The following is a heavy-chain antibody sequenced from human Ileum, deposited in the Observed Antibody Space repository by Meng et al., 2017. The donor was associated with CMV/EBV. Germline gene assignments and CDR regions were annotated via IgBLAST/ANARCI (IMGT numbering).Heavy chain of an antibody. CDR2: ISSSGLII. J-gene: IGHJ3*02. D-gene: IGHD1-1*01. CDR1: GFTFSSSE. Sequence: GESLKISCAASGFTFSSSEMSWVRQAPGKGPEWVSYISSSGLIIYYADSVKGRFTISRDNAKNSLYLQMNSLRAEDTSVYYCARENDHDAFDIWGLGTVVTVSS. V-gene: IGHV3-48*03. CDR3: ARENDHDAFDI.